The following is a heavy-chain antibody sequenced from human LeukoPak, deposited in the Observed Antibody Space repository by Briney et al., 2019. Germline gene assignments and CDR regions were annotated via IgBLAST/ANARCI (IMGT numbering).Heavy chain of an antibody. CDR2: INHSGST. CDR1: GGSFSGYY. J-gene: IGHJ6*04. V-gene: IGHV4-34*01. Sequence: SETLSLTCAVYGGSFSGYYWSWIRQPPGKGLEWIGEINHSGSTNYNPSLTSRVTISVDTSKNQFSLKLSSVTAADTAVYYCASSGMDVWGKGTTVTVSS. CDR3: ASSGMDV.